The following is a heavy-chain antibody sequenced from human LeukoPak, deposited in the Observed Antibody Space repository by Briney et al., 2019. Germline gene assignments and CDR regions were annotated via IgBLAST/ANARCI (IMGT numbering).Heavy chain of an antibody. Sequence: ASETLSLTCTVSGGSISSYYWSWLRQPAGKGLEWLGRIYTSGSTNYNPSLKSRVTMSVDTSKNQFSLKLSSVTAADTAVYYCARVRGGSYTPDFDYWGQGTLVTVSS. CDR1: GGSISSYY. J-gene: IGHJ4*02. V-gene: IGHV4-4*07. CDR3: ARVRGGSYTPDFDY. D-gene: IGHD1-26*01. CDR2: IYTSGST.